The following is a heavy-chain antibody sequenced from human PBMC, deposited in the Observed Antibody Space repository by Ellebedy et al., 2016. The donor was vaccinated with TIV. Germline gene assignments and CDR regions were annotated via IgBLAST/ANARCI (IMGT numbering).Heavy chain of an antibody. CDR1: GLTFTRNW. CDR2: IKQDGSER. CDR3: VAGIGWLFDY. V-gene: IGHV3-7*01. Sequence: PGGSLRLSCEASGLTFTRNWMNRVRQAPGKGLEWVANIKQDGSERNYVDSVRGRFSISRDNAKKSLYLEMNSLRDDDTAVYYCVAGIGWLFDYWGQGTLVTVSS. J-gene: IGHJ4*02. D-gene: IGHD6-19*01.